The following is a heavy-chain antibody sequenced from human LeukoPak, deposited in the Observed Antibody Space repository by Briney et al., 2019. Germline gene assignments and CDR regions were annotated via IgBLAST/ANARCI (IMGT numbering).Heavy chain of an antibody. CDR3: ARGRRGYSSSARFDY. J-gene: IGHJ4*02. Sequence: SETLSLTCSVSGASITSSPYYWGWIRQPPGKGLEWIGSIYYNGSTYYDPSLKSRVTISVDTSKNQFSLKLSSVTAADTAVYYCARGRRGYSSSARFDYWGQGTLVTVSS. V-gene: IGHV4-39*07. CDR1: GASITSSPYY. CDR2: IYYNGST. D-gene: IGHD6-6*01.